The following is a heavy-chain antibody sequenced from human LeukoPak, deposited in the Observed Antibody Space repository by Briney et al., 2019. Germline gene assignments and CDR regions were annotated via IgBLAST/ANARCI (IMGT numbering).Heavy chain of an antibody. CDR2: ISSSSNST. CDR3: ARGPSCISISCYTTGLFDY. Sequence: PGGSLRLSCTASGFTFSIYSMSWVRQAPGKGLEWVSSISSSSNSTYYADSVKGQFTISRDNAKNSLYLQMNSLRAGDTAVYYCARGPSCISISCYTTGLFDYWGQGTLVTVSS. CDR1: GFTFSIYS. D-gene: IGHD2-2*01. V-gene: IGHV3-21*01. J-gene: IGHJ4*02.